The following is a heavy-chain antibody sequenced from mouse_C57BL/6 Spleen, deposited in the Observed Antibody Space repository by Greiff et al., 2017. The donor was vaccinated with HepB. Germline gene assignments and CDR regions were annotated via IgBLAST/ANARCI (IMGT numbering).Heavy chain of an antibody. Sequence: DVKLVESGGGLVQPKGSLKLSCAASGFSFNTYAMNWVRQAPGKGLEWVARIRSKSNNYATYYADSVKDRFTISRDDSESMLYLQMNNLKTEDTAMYYCVDGNPFAYWGQGTLVTVSA. CDR2: IRSKSNNYAT. D-gene: IGHD2-1*01. V-gene: IGHV10-1*01. CDR3: VDGNPFAY. CDR1: GFSFNTYA. J-gene: IGHJ3*01.